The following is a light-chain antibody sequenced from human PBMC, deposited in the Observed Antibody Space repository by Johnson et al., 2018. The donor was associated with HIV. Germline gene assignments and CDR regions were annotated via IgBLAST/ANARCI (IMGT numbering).Light chain of an antibody. Sequence: QSVLTQPPSVSAAPGQKVTISCSGSTYNIGNNYVSWYQQLPGTAPKLLIYEKNKRPSGIPDRFSASKSGTSATLDITGLQTGDEADDYCAAWDRGLGAHYAIGTGTKAAVL. CDR2: EKN. CDR3: AAWDRGLGAHYA. CDR1: TYNIGNNY. V-gene: IGLV1-51*02. J-gene: IGLJ1*01.